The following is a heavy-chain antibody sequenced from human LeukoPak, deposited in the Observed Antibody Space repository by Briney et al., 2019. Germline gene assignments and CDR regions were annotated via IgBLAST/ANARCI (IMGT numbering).Heavy chain of an antibody. Sequence: PGGSLRLSCAASGFTFSTYWMSWVRQAPGRGLEWVANIKQDGSERHYVDSVKGRFTISRDNAKSSLYLQMNSLRVDDTAVYYCARVPRSSWFGGLDCGGQGTLVTVSS. V-gene: IGHV3-7*01. CDR2: IKQDGSER. J-gene: IGHJ4*02. D-gene: IGHD6-13*01. CDR1: GFTFSTYW. CDR3: ARVPRSSWFGGLDC.